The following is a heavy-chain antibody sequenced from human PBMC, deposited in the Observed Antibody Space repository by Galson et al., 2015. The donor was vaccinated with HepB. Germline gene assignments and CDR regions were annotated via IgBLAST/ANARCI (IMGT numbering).Heavy chain of an antibody. V-gene: IGHV3-33*08. CDR3: AGNFSGYCKPFDI. CDR1: GFNFSSYG. D-gene: IGHD6-13*01. Sequence: SLRLSCAASGFNFSSYGMHWVRQAQGKGLEWVAVIWYDRSNKYYAHSVKGRFTISRDNSKNTLYLQMNSLRAEDTAVYYCAGNFSGYCKPFDIWGQGTMVTVSS. CDR2: IWYDRSNK. J-gene: IGHJ3*02.